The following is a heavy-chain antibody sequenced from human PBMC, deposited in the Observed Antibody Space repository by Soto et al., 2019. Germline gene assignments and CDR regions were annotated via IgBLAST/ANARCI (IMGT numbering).Heavy chain of an antibody. D-gene: IGHD3-16*01. CDR3: ARGFGDYYYYGMDG. V-gene: IGHV4-34*01. J-gene: IGHJ6*02. CDR2: INHSGST. CDR1: GGSFSGYY. Sequence: QVQLQQWGAGLLKPSETLSLTCAVYGGSFSGYYWSWIRQPPGKGLEWIGEINHSGSTNYNPSLKSRVTIAVDTSKKQFSLKLSAVTAADTAVYYCARGFGDYYYYGMDGWGQGTTVTVSS.